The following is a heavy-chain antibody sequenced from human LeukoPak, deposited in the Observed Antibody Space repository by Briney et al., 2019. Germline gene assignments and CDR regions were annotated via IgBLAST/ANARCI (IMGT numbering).Heavy chain of an antibody. CDR2: IYYSGCT. J-gene: IGHJ4*02. Sequence: SETLSLTCTVSGGSISSSSYYWGWIRQPPGKGLEWIGSIYYSGCTYYNPSLKSRVTISVDTSKNQFSLKLSSVTAADTAVYYCARADDFWSGEQAYWGQGTLVTVSS. CDR3: ARADDFWSGEQAY. V-gene: IGHV4-39*07. CDR1: GGSISSSSYY. D-gene: IGHD3-3*01.